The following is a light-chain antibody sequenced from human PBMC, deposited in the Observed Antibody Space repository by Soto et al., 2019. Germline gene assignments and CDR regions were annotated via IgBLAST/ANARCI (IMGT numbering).Light chain of an antibody. CDR2: RAS. Sequence: EIVLTQSPGTLSLSPGERATLSCRASQSVSSNSLAWYEQKPGQAPRLLIHRASSRDTGIPDRFSGSGSGTDSTLTISRLEPEDFAVYYCQQYGTSPPWTFGRGTKVDIK. CDR3: QQYGTSPPWT. J-gene: IGKJ1*01. V-gene: IGKV3-20*01. CDR1: QSVSSNS.